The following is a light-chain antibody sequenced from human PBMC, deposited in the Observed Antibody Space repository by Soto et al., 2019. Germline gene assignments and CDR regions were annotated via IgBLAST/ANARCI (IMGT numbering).Light chain of an antibody. V-gene: IGKV1D-12*01. CDR1: QDISNW. CDR2: AAS. J-gene: IGKJ4*01. CDR3: QQSNRFPLT. Sequence: DIQMTQSPSSVSASVGDRVTIPCRASQDISNWLAWYQQKPGDAPKLLIFAASSLQSGGPFRFSGGGSGTDFTLSISSLQPEDFATYYYQQSNRFPLTFGGGTKVEIK.